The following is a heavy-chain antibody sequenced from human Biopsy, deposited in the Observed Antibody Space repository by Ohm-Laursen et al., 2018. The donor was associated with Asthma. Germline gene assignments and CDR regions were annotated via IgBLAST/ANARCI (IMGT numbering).Heavy chain of an antibody. V-gene: IGHV1-2*06. CDR3: ARGQKSAGDRWFDP. D-gene: IGHD6-13*01. J-gene: IGHJ5*02. CDR2: INPNGGGT. CDR1: GYTFIGCH. Sequence: VASVKVSCKASGYTFIGCHIHWMRQAPGQGLEWMGRINPNGGGTNYAQKFQGRVTMTRDTPISTAYMEVSRLRSDDTAVYYCARGQKSAGDRWFDPWGQGTLVTVSS.